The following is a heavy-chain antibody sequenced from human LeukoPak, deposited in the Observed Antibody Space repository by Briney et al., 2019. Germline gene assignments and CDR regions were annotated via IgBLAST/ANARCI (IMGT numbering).Heavy chain of an antibody. CDR2: IYYSGST. CDR3: ARHYYGSGTYTTWFDP. V-gene: IGHV4-39*01. D-gene: IGHD3-10*01. CDR1: GGSLSSSSYY. Sequence: PSETLSLTCTVSGGSLSSSSYYWGWIRQPPGKGLEWIVNIYYSGSTYHNPYLKSRVTISVDTSKNQFSLKLSSVTAEDTAVYYCARHYYGSGTYTTWFDPWGQGTLVTVSS. J-gene: IGHJ5*02.